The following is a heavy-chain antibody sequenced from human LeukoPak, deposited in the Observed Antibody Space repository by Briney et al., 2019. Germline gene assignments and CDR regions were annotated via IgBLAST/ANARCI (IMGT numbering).Heavy chain of an antibody. CDR1: GGSFSGYY. Sequence: SETLSLTCAVYGGSFSGYYWSWIRQPPGKGLVWIGEINHSGSTNYNPSLKSRVTISVDTSKNQFSLKLSSVTAADTAVYYCARERITMVRGAIGMDYWGQGTLVTVSS. V-gene: IGHV4-34*01. CDR2: INHSGST. CDR3: ARERITMVRGAIGMDY. D-gene: IGHD3-10*01. J-gene: IGHJ4*02.